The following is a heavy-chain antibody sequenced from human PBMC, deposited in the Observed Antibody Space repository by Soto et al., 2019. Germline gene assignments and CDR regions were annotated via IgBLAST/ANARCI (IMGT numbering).Heavy chain of an antibody. D-gene: IGHD3-9*01. CDR3: ARAVRLVITTGWFDP. CDR2: VYYSGST. CDR1: GGSINRYW. J-gene: IGHJ5*02. Sequence: SETLSLTCTVSGGSINRYWWSWIRQHPGKGLEWIGYVYYSGSTYYNPSLKSRVTISVDTSKNQFSLKLSSVTAADTAVYYCARAVRLVITTGWFDPWGQGTLVTVSS. V-gene: IGHV4-59*12.